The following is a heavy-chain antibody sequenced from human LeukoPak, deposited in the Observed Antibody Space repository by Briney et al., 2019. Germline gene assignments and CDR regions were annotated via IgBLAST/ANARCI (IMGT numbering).Heavy chain of an antibody. CDR2: IVVGSGNT. D-gene: IGHD1-1*01. J-gene: IGHJ4*02. Sequence: SVKVSCKAPGFTFTSSAVQWVRQARGQRLEWIGWIVVGSGNTNYAQKFQERVTITRDMSTSTAYMELSSLRSEDTAVYYCARQLSNRFLFDYWGQGTLVTVSS. CDR3: ARQLSNRFLFDY. V-gene: IGHV1-58*01. CDR1: GFTFTSSA.